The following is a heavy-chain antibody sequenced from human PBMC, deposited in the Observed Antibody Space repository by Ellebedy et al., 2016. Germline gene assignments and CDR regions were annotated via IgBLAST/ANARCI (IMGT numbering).Heavy chain of an antibody. CDR1: GFAFSDFA. Sequence: GESLKISXAASGFAFSDFAMQWVRQAPGKGLEWVAVISFDSAHINYADSLQGRFTLSRDNSKNMLYLQMNSLRAEDTAVYYCARDPWYSSSWYPDYWGQGTLVTVSS. J-gene: IGHJ4*02. V-gene: IGHV3-30-3*01. CDR3: ARDPWYSSSWYPDY. D-gene: IGHD6-13*01. CDR2: ISFDSAHI.